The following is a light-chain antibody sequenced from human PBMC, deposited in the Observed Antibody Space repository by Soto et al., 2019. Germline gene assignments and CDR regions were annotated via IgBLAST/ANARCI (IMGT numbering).Light chain of an antibody. CDR1: SSVVGGYNY. Sequence: QSVLTQPASVSWSSGQSITLSRTGNSSVVGGYNYVSWYQQHPGKAPKLMIYDVSNRPSGVSNRFSGSKSGNTASLTISGLQAEDEADYYCSSYTSSSTLVFGTGTKVTVL. CDR3: SSYTSSSTLV. V-gene: IGLV2-14*01. CDR2: DVS. J-gene: IGLJ1*01.